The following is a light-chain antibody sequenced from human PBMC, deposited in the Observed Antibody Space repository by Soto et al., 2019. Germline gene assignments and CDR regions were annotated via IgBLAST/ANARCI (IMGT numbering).Light chain of an antibody. V-gene: IGLV2-14*03. J-gene: IGLJ2*01. CDR3: SSYTTISTVV. CDR2: DVS. Sequence: QSALTQPASVSGSPGQSITISCTGNSNDVGGYNYVSWYLQHPGKAPKLMIYDVSNRPSGVSNRFSGSKSGNTASLTISGLQAEDEADYYCSSYTTISTVVFGGGTKLTVL. CDR1: SNDVGGYNY.